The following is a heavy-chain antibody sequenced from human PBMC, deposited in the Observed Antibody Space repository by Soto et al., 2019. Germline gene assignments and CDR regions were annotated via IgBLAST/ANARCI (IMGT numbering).Heavy chain of an antibody. CDR1: GYTFTSYG. J-gene: IGHJ6*03. CDR3: ARVLQGASYYYYYMDV. V-gene: IGHV1-18*01. CDR2: ISAYNGNT. Sequence: ASVKVSCKASGYTFTSYGISWVRQAPGQGLEWMGWISAYNGNTNYAQKLQGRVTMTTDTSTGTAYMELRSLRSDDTAVYYCARVLQGASYYYYYMDVWGKGTTVTVSS.